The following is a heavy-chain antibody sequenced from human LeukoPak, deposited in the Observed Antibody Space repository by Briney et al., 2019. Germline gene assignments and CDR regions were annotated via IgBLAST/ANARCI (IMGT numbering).Heavy chain of an antibody. Sequence: ASVKVSCKASGYTFTSYYIHWVRQAPGQGLEWMGIINPSGGSTSYAQKFQGRVTMTRDTSTSTVYMELSSLRSEDTAVYYCARDGVVPAAIDNWFDPWGQGTLVTVSS. V-gene: IGHV1-46*01. CDR3: ARDGVVPAAIDNWFDP. CDR2: INPSGGST. D-gene: IGHD2-2*01. J-gene: IGHJ5*02. CDR1: GYTFTSYY.